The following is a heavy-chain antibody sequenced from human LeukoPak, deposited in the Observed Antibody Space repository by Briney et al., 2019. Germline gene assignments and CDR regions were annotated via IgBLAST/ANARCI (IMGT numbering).Heavy chain of an antibody. CDR3: ARAFDY. CDR2: ITNGDSTI. V-gene: IGHV3-48*01. Sequence: PGGSLRLSCTASGFTFSAYDMNWVRQAPGKGLEWISHITNGDSTIYYADSVKGRFTISRDNAKNSAYLQMNTPRAEDTAVYYCARAFDYWGQGTLVTVSS. CDR1: GFTFSAYD. J-gene: IGHJ4*02.